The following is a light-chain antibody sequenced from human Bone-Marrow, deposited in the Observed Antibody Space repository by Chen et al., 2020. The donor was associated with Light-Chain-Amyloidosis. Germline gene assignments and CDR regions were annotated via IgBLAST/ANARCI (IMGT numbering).Light chain of an antibody. CDR1: SGDVGTYNY. J-gene: IGLJ1*01. CDR3: SSFTSSSSYV. Sequence: QSALTQPASVSGSPGQSITISCTGTSGDVGTYNYVSWYQQHPGKAPKVMIYAVSNRPSGVSKRFSGSKSGNTASLTISGLQDEDEADYYCSSFTSSSSYVFGPGTKVTVL. V-gene: IGLV2-14*01. CDR2: AVS.